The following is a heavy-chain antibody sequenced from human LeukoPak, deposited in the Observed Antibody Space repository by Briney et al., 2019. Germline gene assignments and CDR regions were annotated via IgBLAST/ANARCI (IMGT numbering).Heavy chain of an antibody. J-gene: IGHJ4*02. CDR2: INSDGSST. CDR1: GFTFSSHW. Sequence: GGSLRLSCVDSGFTFSSHWMHWVRQAPGKGLVWVSRINSDGSSTRYADSVKGRFSISRDNGKNTVYLQMNSLRAEDTAVYYCARLNWQLDHYFDYWGQGTPVTVSS. CDR3: ARLNWQLDHYFDY. V-gene: IGHV3-74*01. D-gene: IGHD6-6*01.